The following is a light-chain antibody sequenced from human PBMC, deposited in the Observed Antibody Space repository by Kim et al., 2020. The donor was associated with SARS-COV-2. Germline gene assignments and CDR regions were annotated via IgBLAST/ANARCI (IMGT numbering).Light chain of an antibody. J-gene: IGLJ1*01. CDR1: NSNTGAGYD. CDR2: GNS. Sequence: VTISSTGSNSNTGAGYDVHWYQQLPGTAPKLLIYGNSNRPSGIPDRFSGSKSGTSASLAITGLQAEDEADYYCQSYDSSLSGSGVFGTGTKVTVL. CDR3: QSYDSSLSGSGV. V-gene: IGLV1-40*01.